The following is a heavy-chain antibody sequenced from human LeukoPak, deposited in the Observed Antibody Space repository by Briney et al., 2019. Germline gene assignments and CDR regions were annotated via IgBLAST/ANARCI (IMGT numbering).Heavy chain of an antibody. CDR3: ARTPYSDFWSGYYGVYYYYYMDV. Sequence: ASVKVSCKASGYTFTSYAMHWVRQAPGQRLEWMGWINAGNGNTKYSQEFQGRVTITRDTSASTAYMELSSLRSEDTAVYYCARTPYSDFWSGYYGVYYYYYMDVWGKGTTVTVSS. CDR1: GYTFTSYA. D-gene: IGHD3-3*01. J-gene: IGHJ6*03. CDR2: INAGNGNT. V-gene: IGHV1-3*03.